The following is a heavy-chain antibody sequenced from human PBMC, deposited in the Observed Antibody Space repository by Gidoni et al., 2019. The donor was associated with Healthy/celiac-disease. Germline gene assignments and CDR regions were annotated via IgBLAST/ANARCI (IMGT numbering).Heavy chain of an antibody. CDR3: ARDRRELTSITNYFDY. V-gene: IGHV3-48*02. Sequence: EVQLVESGGGLVQPGGSLRLSCAASGFTFSSYSMNWVRQAPGKGLEWVSYISSSSSTIYYADSVKGRFTISRDNAKNSLYLQMNSLRDEDTAVYYCARDRRELTSITNYFDYWGQGTLVTVSS. J-gene: IGHJ4*02. D-gene: IGHD1-26*01. CDR2: ISSSSSTI. CDR1: GFTFSSYS.